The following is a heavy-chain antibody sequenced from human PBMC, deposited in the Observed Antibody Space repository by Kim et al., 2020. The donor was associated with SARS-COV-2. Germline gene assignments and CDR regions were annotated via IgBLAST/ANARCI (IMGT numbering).Heavy chain of an antibody. V-gene: IGHV3-64D*09. CDR2: ISSNGGST. CDR1: GFTFSSYA. D-gene: IGHD5-18*01. J-gene: IGHJ4*02. Sequence: GGSLRLSCSASGFTFSSYAMHWVRQAPGKGLEYVSAISSNGGSTYYADSVKGRFTISRDNSKNTLYLQMSSLRAEDTAVYYCVKDHSSGVDTAKYYFDYWGQGTLVTVSS. CDR3: VKDHSSGVDTAKYYFDY.